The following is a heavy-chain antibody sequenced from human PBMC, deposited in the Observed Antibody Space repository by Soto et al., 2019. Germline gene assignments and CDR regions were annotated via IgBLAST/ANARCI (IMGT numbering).Heavy chain of an antibody. Sequence: GASVKVSCKASGGTFTSYYMHWVRQAPGQGLEWMGIINPSGGSTSYAQKYQGRVTMTRDTSTSTVYMEMSSLRTEDTAEYYYDREPRIDFGSFDIWGQGKMVTVSS. CDR2: INPSGGST. D-gene: IGHD3-10*01. CDR3: DREPRIDFGSFDI. CDR1: GGTFTSYY. V-gene: IGHV1-46*03. J-gene: IGHJ3*02.